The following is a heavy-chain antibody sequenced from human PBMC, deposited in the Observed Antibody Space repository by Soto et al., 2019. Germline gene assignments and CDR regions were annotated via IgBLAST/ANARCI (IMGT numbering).Heavy chain of an antibody. J-gene: IGHJ5*02. D-gene: IGHD6-13*01. CDR3: ASALSSSSMSGTWFDP. Sequence: PSQTLSLTCAISGDSVSSNSAAWNWIRQSPSRGLEWLGRTYNRSKWYNDYAVSVKSRITINPDTSKNQFSLQLNSVTPEDTAVYYCASALSSSSMSGTWFDPWGQGTLVTVSS. CDR2: TYNRSKWYN. V-gene: IGHV6-1*01. CDR1: GDSVSSNSAA.